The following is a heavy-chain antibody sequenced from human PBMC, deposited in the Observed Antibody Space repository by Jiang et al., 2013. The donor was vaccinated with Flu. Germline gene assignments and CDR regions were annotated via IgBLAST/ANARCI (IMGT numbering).Heavy chain of an antibody. V-gene: IGHV5-51*01. J-gene: IGHJ2*01. Sequence: GAEVKKPGESLRISCKGSEYSFTSYWIAWVRQMPGKGLEWMGIIYPDDSDTRYSPSFQGQVTISADKSTNTAYLQWSSLKASDTAMYYCARQGCGGDCYSLSLNWYFDLWGRGTLVTVSS. CDR3: ARQGCGGDCYSLSLNWYFDL. D-gene: IGHD2-21*02. CDR1: EYSFTSYW. CDR2: IYPDDSDT.